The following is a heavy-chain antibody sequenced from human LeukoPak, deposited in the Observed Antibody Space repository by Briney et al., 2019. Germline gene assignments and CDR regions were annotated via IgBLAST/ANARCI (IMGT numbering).Heavy chain of an antibody. CDR3: ARAPVVITSPFDY. CDR1: GGTFRSYA. D-gene: IGHD3-22*01. V-gene: IGHV1-69*04. J-gene: IGHJ4*02. CDR2: IIPILGIA. Sequence: ASVKVSCKASGGTFRSYAISWVRQAPGQGLEWMGRIIPILGIANYAQKFQGRVTITADKSTSTAYMELSSLRSEDTAVYYCARAPVVITSPFDYWGQGTLVTVSS.